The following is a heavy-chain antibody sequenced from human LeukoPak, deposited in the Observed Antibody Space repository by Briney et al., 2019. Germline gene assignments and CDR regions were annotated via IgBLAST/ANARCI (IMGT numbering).Heavy chain of an antibody. CDR1: GYTFTSYA. CDR2: INAGNGNT. D-gene: IGHD6-13*01. J-gene: IGHJ6*02. V-gene: IGHV1-3*01. CDR3: ARESKYSSSWYYYYYGMDV. Sequence: ASVKVSCKASGYTFTSYAMHWVRQAPGQRLEWMGWINAGNGNTKYSQKFQGRVTITRDTSASTAYMKLSSLRSEDTAVYYCARESKYSSSWYYYYYGMDVWGQGTTVTVSS.